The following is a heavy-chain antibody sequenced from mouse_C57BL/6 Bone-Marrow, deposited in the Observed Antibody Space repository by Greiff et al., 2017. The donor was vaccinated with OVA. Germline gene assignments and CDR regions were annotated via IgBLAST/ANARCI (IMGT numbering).Heavy chain of an antibody. J-gene: IGHJ2*01. CDR1: GYAFTNYL. D-gene: IGHD2-5*01. Sequence: QVQLKESGAELVRPGTSVKVSCKASGYAFTNYLIEWVKQRPGQGLEWIGVINPGSGGTNYNEKFKGKATLTADKSSSTAYMQLSSLTSEDSAVDFCARTKMTYSTFFDYWGQGTTLTVSS. CDR2: INPGSGGT. CDR3: ARTKMTYSTFFDY. V-gene: IGHV1-54*01.